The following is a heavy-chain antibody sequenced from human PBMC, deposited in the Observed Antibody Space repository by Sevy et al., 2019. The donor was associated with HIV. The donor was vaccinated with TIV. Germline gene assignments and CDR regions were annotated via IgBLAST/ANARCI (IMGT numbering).Heavy chain of an antibody. J-gene: IGHJ4*02. CDR2: ISACNGNT. D-gene: IGHD3-22*01. CDR3: AREMNYYDSSGYYSQYYFDY. CDR1: GYTFTSYG. V-gene: IGHV1-18*01. Sequence: ASVKVSCKASGYTFTSYGISWVRQAPGQGLEWMGWISACNGNTNYAQKLQGRVTMTTDTSTSTAYMELRSLRSDDTAVYYCAREMNYYDSSGYYSQYYFDYWGQGTLVTVSS.